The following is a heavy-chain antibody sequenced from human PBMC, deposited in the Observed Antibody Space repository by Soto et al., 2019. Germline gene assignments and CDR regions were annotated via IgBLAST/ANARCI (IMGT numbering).Heavy chain of an antibody. J-gene: IGHJ4*02. CDR3: ARDGIGYCSGGSCYTPPPFDY. CDR1: GFTFSSYA. Sequence: GGSLRLSCAASGFTFSSYAMHWVRQAPGKGLEYVSAISSNGGSTYYANSVKGRFTISRDNSKNTLYLQMGSLRAEDMAVYYCARDGIGYCSGGSCYTPPPFDYWGQGTLVTVSS. CDR2: ISSNGGST. D-gene: IGHD2-15*01. V-gene: IGHV3-64*01.